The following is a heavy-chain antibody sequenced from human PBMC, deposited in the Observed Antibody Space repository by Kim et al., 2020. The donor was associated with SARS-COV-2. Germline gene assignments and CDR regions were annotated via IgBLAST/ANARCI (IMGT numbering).Heavy chain of an antibody. D-gene: IGHD1-26*01. CDR3: ARIHRGIVGASDY. CDR1: GYTFTGYY. V-gene: IGHV1-2*02. J-gene: IGHJ4*02. CDR2: INPNSGGT. Sequence: ASVKVSCKASGYTFTGYYMHWVRQAPGQGLEWMGWINPNSGGTNYAQKFQGRVTMTRDTSISTAYMELSRLRSDDTAVYYCARIHRGIVGASDYWGQGTLVTVSS.